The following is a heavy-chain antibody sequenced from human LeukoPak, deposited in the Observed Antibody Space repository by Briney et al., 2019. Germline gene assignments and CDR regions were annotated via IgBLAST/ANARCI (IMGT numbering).Heavy chain of an antibody. J-gene: IGHJ4*02. CDR2: IYPSGST. CDR1: GASISSYY. D-gene: IGHD2-2*01. CDR3: ARDRNLVVVPAVANFDH. Sequence: SETLSLICTVSGASISSYYWSWIRQPAGKGLEWIGRIYPSGSTNYNPSLKSRVTMSVDTSKNQFSLKLSSVTVADTAVYYCARDRNLVVVPAVANFDHWGQGTLVTVSS. V-gene: IGHV4-4*07.